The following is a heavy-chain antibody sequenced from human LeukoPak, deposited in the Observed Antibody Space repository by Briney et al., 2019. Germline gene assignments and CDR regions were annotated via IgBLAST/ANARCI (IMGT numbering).Heavy chain of an antibody. CDR3: ARSMATIRDY. CDR2: ISTDGSTT. J-gene: IGHJ4*02. D-gene: IGHD5-12*01. Sequence: GGSLRLSCAAYGFTFSSYWMHWVRQAPGKGLVWVSRISTDGSTTTYADSVKGRFTISRDNAKNTLYLQMNSLRAEDTAVYYCARSMATIRDYWGQGTLVTVSS. CDR1: GFTFSSYW. V-gene: IGHV3-74*01.